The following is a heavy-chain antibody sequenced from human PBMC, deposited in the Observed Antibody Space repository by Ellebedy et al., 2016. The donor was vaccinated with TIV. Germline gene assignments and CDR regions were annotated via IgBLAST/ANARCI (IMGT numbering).Heavy chain of an antibody. Sequence: SQTLSLTCAVYGASLSDSYWNWIRQPPGKGLEWIGEINHSGSTNYNPSLKSRVPISVDTSKNQFSLKLRSVTAADTAVYYCARSTSSGWYGKENFQHWGQGTLVTVSS. CDR1: GASLSDSY. CDR3: ARSTSSGWYGKENFQH. V-gene: IGHV4-34*01. J-gene: IGHJ1*01. D-gene: IGHD6-19*01. CDR2: INHSGST.